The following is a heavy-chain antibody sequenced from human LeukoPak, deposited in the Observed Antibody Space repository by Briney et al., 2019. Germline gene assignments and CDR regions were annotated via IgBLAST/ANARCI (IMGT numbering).Heavy chain of an antibody. V-gene: IGHV3-23*01. Sequence: PGGSLRLSCAASGFPFNTYVMSWVSQAPGKGLEWVSAINGGGSNTYYADSVKGRFTISRDSSKNTLFLHMDTLRAEDTAIYYCAKDRTVGASYWYFDLWGRGTLVTVSS. CDR1: GFPFNTYV. CDR2: INGGGSNT. D-gene: IGHD1-26*01. CDR3: AKDRTVGASYWYFDL. J-gene: IGHJ2*01.